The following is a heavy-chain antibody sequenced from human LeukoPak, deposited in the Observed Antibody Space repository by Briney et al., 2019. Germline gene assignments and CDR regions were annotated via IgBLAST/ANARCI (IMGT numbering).Heavy chain of an antibody. V-gene: IGHV4-59*08. CDR2: IDYRGTT. CDR3: ARAAGYDVDTAMVTGWYFDL. Sequence: PSETLSLTCTGSGGSISNYYWGWIRQPPGKELEWIGYIDYRGTTNYSPSLKSRVTISVDTSKNQFSMKLSSVTAADTAVYYCARAAGYDVDTAMVTGWYFDLWGRGNLVTVSS. D-gene: IGHD5-18*01. CDR1: GGSISNYY. J-gene: IGHJ2*01.